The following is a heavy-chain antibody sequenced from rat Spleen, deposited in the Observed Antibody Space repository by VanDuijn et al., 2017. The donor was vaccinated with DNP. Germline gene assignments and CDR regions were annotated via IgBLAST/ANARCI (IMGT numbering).Heavy chain of an antibody. Sequence: QVQLRESGPGLVQPSQTLSLACTVSGFSLTNHHVHWVRQPSGKGLEWMGVVWIGGTTHISSIFKSRMSISRDTSKSQVFLEVNSLQSEDTATYYCARDGQWDYLDYWGQGVMVTVAS. CDR3: ARDGQWDYLDY. D-gene: IGHD1-1*01. CDR2: VWIGGTT. J-gene: IGHJ2*01. V-gene: IGHV2-30*01. CDR1: GFSLTNHH.